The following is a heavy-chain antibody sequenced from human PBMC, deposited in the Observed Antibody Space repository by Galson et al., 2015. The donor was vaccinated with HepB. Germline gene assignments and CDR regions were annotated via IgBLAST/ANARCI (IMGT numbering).Heavy chain of an antibody. CDR2: INAGNGNT. V-gene: IGHV1-3*01. CDR3: ARTWLLGDHFDY. Sequence: SVKVSCKASGYTFTSYPMHWVRQAPGQRLEWMGWINAGNGNTKYSQKFQGRVTITRDTSASTAYMELSSLRSEDTAVYYCARTWLLGDHFDYWGQGTLVTVSS. CDR1: GYTFTSYP. J-gene: IGHJ4*02. D-gene: IGHD3-22*01.